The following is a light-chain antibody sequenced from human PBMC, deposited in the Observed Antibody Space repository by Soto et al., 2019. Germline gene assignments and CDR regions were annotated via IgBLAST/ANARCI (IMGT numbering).Light chain of an antibody. Sequence: EIVLTQSPATLSLSPGERATLSCRASQSVTTYLAWYQQKPGQAPRLLIYDASSRATGIPARFSGSGSGTDFTLTISSLEPEDVAVYYCQQRFNWPPKYTFGQGTKLEIK. CDR1: QSVTTY. J-gene: IGKJ2*01. V-gene: IGKV3-11*01. CDR3: QQRFNWPPKYT. CDR2: DAS.